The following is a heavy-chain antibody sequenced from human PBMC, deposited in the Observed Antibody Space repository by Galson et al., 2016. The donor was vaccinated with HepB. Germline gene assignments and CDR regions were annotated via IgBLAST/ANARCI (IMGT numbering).Heavy chain of an antibody. Sequence: SLRLSCAASGFTFSSSWMHWVRQAPGKGLMWVSRIKTDGSVTTYADSVKGRFTISRDNAKDTLYLEMNSLRAEDTAVYYCARQDPSNGWSLDYRGQGTLVTVSS. CDR3: ARQDPSNGWSLDY. J-gene: IGHJ4*02. CDR2: IKTDGSVT. V-gene: IGHV3-74*01. CDR1: GFTFSSSW. D-gene: IGHD6-19*01.